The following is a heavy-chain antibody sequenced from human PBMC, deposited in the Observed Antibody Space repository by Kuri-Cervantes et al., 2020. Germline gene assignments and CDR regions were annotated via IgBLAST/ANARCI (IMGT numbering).Heavy chain of an antibody. CDR2: INSDGSST. D-gene: IGHD2-2*01. J-gene: IGHJ4*02. CDR1: GFTFSSYW. V-gene: IGHV3-74*01. Sequence: GGSLRLSCAASGFTFSSYWMHWVRQAPGKGLVWVSRINSDGSSTSYADSVKGRFTISRDNAKNTLYLQMNSLRAEDTAVYYCARGCSSTSCYALFDYWGQGTLVTVSS. CDR3: ARGCSSTSCYALFDY.